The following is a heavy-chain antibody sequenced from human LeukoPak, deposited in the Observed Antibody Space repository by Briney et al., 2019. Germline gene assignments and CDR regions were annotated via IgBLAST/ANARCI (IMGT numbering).Heavy chain of an antibody. V-gene: IGHV4-30-2*01. CDR1: GGSISSGGYY. CDR2: IYHSGST. J-gene: IGHJ3*02. CDR3: AAIYCGGDCGGDAFDI. D-gene: IGHD2-21*01. Sequence: SQTLSLTCTVSGGSISSGGYYWSWIRQPPGKGLEWIGYIYHSGSTYYNPSLKSRVTISVDTSKNQFSLKLSSVTAADTAVYYCAAIYCGGDCGGDAFDIWGQGTMVTVSS.